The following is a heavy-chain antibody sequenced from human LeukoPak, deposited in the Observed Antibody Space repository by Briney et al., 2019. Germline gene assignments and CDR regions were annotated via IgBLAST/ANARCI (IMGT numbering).Heavy chain of an antibody. CDR3: ASGSYYRY. D-gene: IGHD1-26*01. CDR1: GGSFSGYY. Sequence: PSETLSLTCAVYGGSFSGYYWSWIRQPPGKGLEWIGEINHSGSTNYNPSLKSRVTISVDTSKNQFSLKLSSVTAADTAVYHCASGSYYRYWGQGTLVTVSS. CDR2: INHSGST. V-gene: IGHV4-34*01. J-gene: IGHJ4*02.